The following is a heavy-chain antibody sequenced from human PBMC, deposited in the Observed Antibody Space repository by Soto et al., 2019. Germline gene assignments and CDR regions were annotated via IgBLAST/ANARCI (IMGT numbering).Heavy chain of an antibody. Sequence: PSETLSLTCAVSGGSISSSNWWTWVRQPPGKGLEWIGEIFHSGSTNYNPSLKSRVTISVDKSKNQFSLKLTSVTPADTAVYYCARSSGGVFGIIIEGSNWLAPWGQGSLVTVSS. CDR3: ARSSGGVFGIIIEGSNWLAP. CDR1: GGSISSSNW. D-gene: IGHD3-16*02. CDR2: IFHSGST. J-gene: IGHJ5*02. V-gene: IGHV4-4*02.